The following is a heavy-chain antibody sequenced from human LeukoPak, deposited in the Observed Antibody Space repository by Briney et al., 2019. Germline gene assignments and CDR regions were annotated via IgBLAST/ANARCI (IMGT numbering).Heavy chain of an antibody. D-gene: IGHD3-22*01. V-gene: IGHV1-69*01. Sequence: SVKVSCKASGGTFSSYAISWVRQAPGQGLEWMGGIIPIFGTANYAQKFQGRVTITADESTSTAYMELSSLRSEDTAVYYCARESPYYDSSGYYSGHFDYWGRGTLVTVSS. J-gene: IGHJ4*02. CDR2: IIPIFGTA. CDR3: ARESPYYDSSGYYSGHFDY. CDR1: GGTFSSYA.